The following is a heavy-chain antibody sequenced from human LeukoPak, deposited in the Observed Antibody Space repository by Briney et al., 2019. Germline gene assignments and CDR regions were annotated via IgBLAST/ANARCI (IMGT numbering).Heavy chain of an antibody. CDR3: ARDIWSGYVWGSYRLNWFDP. CDR1: GYTFTGYY. Sequence: GASVKVSCKASGYTFTGYYVHWVRQAPGQGLEWMGWINPNSGVTNYAQNFQGRVTLTRDTSINTAYMELSSLTSDDTAVYYCARDIWSGYVWGSYRLNWFDPWGQGTLVTVSS. V-gene: IGHV1-2*02. CDR2: INPNSGVT. D-gene: IGHD3-16*02. J-gene: IGHJ5*02.